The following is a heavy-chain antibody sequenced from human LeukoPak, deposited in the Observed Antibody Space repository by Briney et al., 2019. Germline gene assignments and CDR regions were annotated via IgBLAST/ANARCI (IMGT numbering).Heavy chain of an antibody. D-gene: IGHD2-2*02. V-gene: IGHV1-2*02. CDR3: ASTLSGAIPHFDY. J-gene: IGHJ4*02. CDR1: GYTFTGYY. Sequence: ASVKVSCKASGYTFTGYYMHWVRQAPGQGLEWMGWINPNSGGTNYAQKFQGRVTMTRDTSISTAYMELSRLRSDDTAVYYCASTLSGAIPHFDYWGQGTLVTVSS. CDR2: INPNSGGT.